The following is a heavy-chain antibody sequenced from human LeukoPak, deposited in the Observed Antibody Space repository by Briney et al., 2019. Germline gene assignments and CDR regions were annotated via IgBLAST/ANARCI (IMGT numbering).Heavy chain of an antibody. CDR3: AADSSSWFPVDFDF. D-gene: IGHD6-13*01. CDR2: ISSSSTYI. CDR1: GFTFSSYT. J-gene: IGHJ4*02. Sequence: GGSLRLSCAASGFTFSSYTMNWVRQAPGKGLEWVSSISSSSTYIYYADSVKGRFTISRDDAKKSLYLQMNSLRPEDTALYYCAADSSSWFPVDFDFWGQGALVTVSS. V-gene: IGHV3-21*04.